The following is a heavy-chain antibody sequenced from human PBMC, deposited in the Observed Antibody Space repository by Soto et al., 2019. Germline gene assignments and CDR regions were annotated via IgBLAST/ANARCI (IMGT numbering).Heavy chain of an antibody. J-gene: IGHJ6*03. CDR2: ISGSGGST. V-gene: IGHV3-23*01. Sequence: GGSLRLSCAASGFTFSSYAMSWVRQAPGKGLVWVSAISGSGGSTYYADSVKGRLPISRDNSKNTLYLQMNSLRAEDTAVYYCAKATSPVLRFLEWLPHMDVWGKGTTVTVSS. CDR3: AKATSPVLRFLEWLPHMDV. CDR1: GFTFSSYA. D-gene: IGHD3-3*01.